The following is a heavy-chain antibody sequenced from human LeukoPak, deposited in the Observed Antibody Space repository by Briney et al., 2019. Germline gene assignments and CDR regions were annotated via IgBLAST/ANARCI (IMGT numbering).Heavy chain of an antibody. CDR2: IGGSSGST. CDR1: GFTFTGFA. J-gene: IGHJ6*03. CDR3: AKMKGPGLYYHYSMDV. Sequence: GGSPRLSCAASGFTFTGFAMSWVRQAPGKGPEWVSRIGGSSGSTYYADSVKGRFTISRDNSKKTLYLQMNSLRADDTAVYYCAKMKGPGLYYHYSMDVWGKEATVIVSS. V-gene: IGHV3-23*01.